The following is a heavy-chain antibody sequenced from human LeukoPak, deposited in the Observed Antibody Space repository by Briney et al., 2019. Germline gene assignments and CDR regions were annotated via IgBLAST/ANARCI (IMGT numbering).Heavy chain of an antibody. CDR1: GGTFSSYT. Sequence: SVKVSCKASGGTFSSYTISWVRQAPGQGLEWMGRIIPILGTANYAQKFQGRVTITTDESTSTAYMELSSLRSEDTAVYYCATSPYYSSYDAFDIWGQGTMVTVSS. J-gene: IGHJ3*02. D-gene: IGHD6-6*01. V-gene: IGHV1-69*16. CDR3: ATSPYYSSYDAFDI. CDR2: IIPILGTA.